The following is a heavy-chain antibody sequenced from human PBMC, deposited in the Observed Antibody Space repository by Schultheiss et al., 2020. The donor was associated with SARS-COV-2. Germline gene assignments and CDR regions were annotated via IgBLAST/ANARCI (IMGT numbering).Heavy chain of an antibody. J-gene: IGHJ6*03. CDR1: GFTFSSYA. D-gene: IGHD1-14*01. CDR3: AKGDRYPEPFYMDV. CDR2: ISWNSGSI. Sequence: GGSLRLSCAASGFTFSSYAMHWVRQATGKGLEWVSGISWNSGSIGYADSVKGRFTISRDNAKNSLYLQMNSLRAEDTALYYCAKGDRYPEPFYMDVWGKGTTVTVSS. V-gene: IGHV3-9*01.